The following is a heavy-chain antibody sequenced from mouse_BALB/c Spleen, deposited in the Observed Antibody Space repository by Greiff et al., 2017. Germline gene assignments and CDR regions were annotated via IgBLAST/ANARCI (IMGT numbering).Heavy chain of an antibody. Sequence: QVQLQQPGAELVKPGASVKLSCKASGYTFTSYWMHWVQQTPGKGLEWIGEINTSNGRTNYNEKFKGQATLTADKSSSTAYMQLSSLTSDDSAVYFCAGGGIYYYGSGYAMDYWGQGTSVTVSS. D-gene: IGHD1-1*01. V-gene: IGHV1S81*02. CDR2: INTSNGRT. CDR3: AGGGIYYYGSGYAMDY. J-gene: IGHJ4*01. CDR1: GYTFTSYW.